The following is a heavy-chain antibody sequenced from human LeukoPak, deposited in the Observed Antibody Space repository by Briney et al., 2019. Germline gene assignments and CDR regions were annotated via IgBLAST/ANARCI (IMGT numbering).Heavy chain of an antibody. Sequence: GRSLRLSCAASGFTFSSYAMHWVRQAPGKGLEWVAIISYDGSNKYYADSVKGRFTISRDNSENTLYLQMNSLRAEDTAVYYCAGVLGDKRYYLDSWGQGTLVTVSS. D-gene: IGHD2-21*02. J-gene: IGHJ4*02. V-gene: IGHV3-30*04. CDR2: ISYDGSNK. CDR1: GFTFSSYA. CDR3: AGVLGDKRYYLDS.